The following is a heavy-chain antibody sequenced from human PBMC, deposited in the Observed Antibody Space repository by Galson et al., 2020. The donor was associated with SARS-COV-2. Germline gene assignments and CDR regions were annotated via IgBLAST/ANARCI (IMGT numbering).Heavy chain of an antibody. J-gene: IGHJ6*02. Sequence: GESLKISCAASGFTFSSYDMHWVRQATGKGLEWVSAIGTAGDTYYPGSVKGRFTISRENAKNSLYLQMNSLRAGDTAVYYCARAGGERGGMDVWGQGTTVTVSS. D-gene: IGHD3-10*01. CDR2: IGTAGDT. CDR1: GFTFSSYD. V-gene: IGHV3-13*01. CDR3: ARAGGERGGMDV.